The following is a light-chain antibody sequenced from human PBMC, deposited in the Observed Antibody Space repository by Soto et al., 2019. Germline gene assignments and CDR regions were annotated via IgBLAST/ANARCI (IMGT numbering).Light chain of an antibody. CDR3: HQYGSSQWT. CDR1: QSVSRSY. Sequence: EIVLTQSPGTLSLSPGERATLSCRASQSVSRSYLAWYQQKPGQAPRLLIYGASSRATGILDRFSGSGSGTGFTSTISRLEPEDFAVYYCHQYGSSQWTFGQGTKLEIK. CDR2: GAS. V-gene: IGKV3-20*01. J-gene: IGKJ1*01.